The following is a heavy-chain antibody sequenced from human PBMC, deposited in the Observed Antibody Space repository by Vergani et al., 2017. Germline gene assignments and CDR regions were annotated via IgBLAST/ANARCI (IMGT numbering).Heavy chain of an antibody. V-gene: IGHV3-30*01. Sequence: QVQLVESGGGVVQPGRSLRLSCAASGFTFSSYAMHWVRQAQGKGLEWVAVISYDGINKYYADSVKGRFTISRDNSKNTLYLQMNSLRAEDTAVYYCARDKYYGSGSFYCFDYWGQGTLVTVSS. CDR3: ARDKYYGSGSFYCFDY. J-gene: IGHJ4*02. CDR1: GFTFSSYA. D-gene: IGHD3-10*01. CDR2: ISYDGINK.